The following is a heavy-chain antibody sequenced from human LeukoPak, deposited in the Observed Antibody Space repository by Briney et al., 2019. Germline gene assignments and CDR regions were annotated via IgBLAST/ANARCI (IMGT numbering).Heavy chain of an antibody. CDR3: AKDPGRWLHFFDY. V-gene: IGHV3-30*02. Sequence: PGGSLRLSCAASGFTFSSYGLHWVRQAPGKGLEWVAFIRYDGSNKYYADSVKGRFTISRDNSKNTLYLQMNSLRAEDTAVYYCAKDPGRWLHFFDYWGQGTLVTVSS. CDR1: GFTFSSYG. J-gene: IGHJ4*02. CDR2: IRYDGSNK. D-gene: IGHD5-24*01.